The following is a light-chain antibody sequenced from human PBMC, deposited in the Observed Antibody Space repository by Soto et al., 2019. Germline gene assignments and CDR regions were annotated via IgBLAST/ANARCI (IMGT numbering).Light chain of an antibody. CDR3: QQYGGSPWT. CDR2: AAS. Sequence: EIVLTQSPGTLSLSPGERATLSCRSSQSVNSNYLAWYQQKPGQAPRLLIYAASSRATGFPDRFSGSGSETVFTLTISRLEPEDFAVYYCQQYGGSPWTFGQGTKVEIK. CDR1: QSVNSNY. J-gene: IGKJ1*01. V-gene: IGKV3-20*01.